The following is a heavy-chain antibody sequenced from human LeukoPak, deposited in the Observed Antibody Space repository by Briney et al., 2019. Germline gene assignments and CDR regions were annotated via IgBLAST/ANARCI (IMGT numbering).Heavy chain of an antibody. CDR3: ARGGGYYDTSGLDY. J-gene: IGHJ4*02. CDR2: ISAYNGNT. D-gene: IGHD3-22*01. Sequence: ASVKVSCKASGYTFTSYGISWVRQAPGQGLEWMGWISAYNGNTNYAQKFQGRVTMTRDMSTSTVYMELSSLRSEDTAVYFCARGGGYYDTSGLDYWGQGTLVTVSS. CDR1: GYTFTSYG. V-gene: IGHV1-18*01.